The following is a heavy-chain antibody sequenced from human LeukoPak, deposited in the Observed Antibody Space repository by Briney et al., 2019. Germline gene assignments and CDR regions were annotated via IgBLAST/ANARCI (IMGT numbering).Heavy chain of an antibody. CDR3: ATGDHYYYYGMDV. CDR1: GGSISSGDYY. D-gene: IGHD1-14*01. CDR2: IYYGGSA. Sequence: SETLSLTCTVSGGSISSGDYYWSWIRQPPGKGLEWIGYIYYGGSAYYNPSLKSRVTISVDTSKNQFSLKLSSVTAADTAVYYCATGDHYYYYGMDVWGQGTTVTVSS. V-gene: IGHV4-30-4*01. J-gene: IGHJ6*02.